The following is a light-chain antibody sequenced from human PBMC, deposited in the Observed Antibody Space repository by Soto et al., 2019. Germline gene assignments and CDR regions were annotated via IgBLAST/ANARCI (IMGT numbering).Light chain of an antibody. CDR3: CSYAGSYTSL. Sequence: QSALTQPRSVSGSPGQSVTISCTGTSSDVGGYDYVSRYQQHPGKVPKLLIFDVTQRPSGVPDRFSGSKSGNTASLTISGLLAEDEADYYCCSYAGSYTSLFGGGTKLTVL. CDR2: DVT. V-gene: IGLV2-11*01. CDR1: SSDVGGYDY. J-gene: IGLJ2*01.